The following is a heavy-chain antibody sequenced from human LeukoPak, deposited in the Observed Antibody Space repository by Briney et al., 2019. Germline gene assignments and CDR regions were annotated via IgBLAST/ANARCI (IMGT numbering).Heavy chain of an antibody. J-gene: IGHJ4*02. CDR2: IYYSGST. Sequence: KSSETLSLTCTVSGGSISSSSYYWGWIRQPPGKGLEWIGSIYYSGSTYHNPSLKSRVTISVDTSKNQFPLKLSSVTAADTAVYYCARLDRVAVAGRLYYFDYWGQGTLVTVSS. D-gene: IGHD6-19*01. V-gene: IGHV4-39*01. CDR1: GGSISSSSYY. CDR3: ARLDRVAVAGRLYYFDY.